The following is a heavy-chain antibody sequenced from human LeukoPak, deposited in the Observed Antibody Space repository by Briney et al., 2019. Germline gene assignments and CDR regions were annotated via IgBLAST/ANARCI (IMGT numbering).Heavy chain of an antibody. CDR3: ARRAPYSYEWSTLDY. J-gene: IGHJ4*02. Sequence: SETLSLTCTVSGGSISSSSYYWGWIRQPPGEGLEWIGSIYYSGSSYYNPSLKSRVTISVDTSKNQFSLKLSSVTAADTAVYYCARRAPYSYEWSTLDYWGQGTLVTVSS. CDR2: IYYSGSS. CDR1: GGSISSSSYY. V-gene: IGHV4-39*07. D-gene: IGHD5-18*01.